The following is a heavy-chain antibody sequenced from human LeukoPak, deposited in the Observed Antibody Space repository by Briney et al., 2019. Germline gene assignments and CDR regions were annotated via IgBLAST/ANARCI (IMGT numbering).Heavy chain of an antibody. CDR2: ISSRSSYI. D-gene: IGHD3-3*01. J-gene: IGHJ4*02. CDR1: GFTFSNYA. CDR3: ASGVNYFDY. V-gene: IGHV3-21*01. Sequence: PGGSLRLSCAASGFTFSNYAMSWVRQAPGKGLEWVSSISSRSSYIFYADSVKGRFTISRDNAKKSLYLQMNSLRAEDTAVYYCASGVNYFDYWGQGTLVTVSS.